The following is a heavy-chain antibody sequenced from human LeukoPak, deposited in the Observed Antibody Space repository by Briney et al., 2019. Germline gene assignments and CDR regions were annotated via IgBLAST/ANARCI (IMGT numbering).Heavy chain of an antibody. V-gene: IGHV3-30*02. D-gene: IGHD3-9*01. CDR1: GFTFDDYG. Sequence: GGSLRLSCAASGFTFDDYGMSWVRQAPGKGLELVAFIRYDGSNKYYADSVKGRFTISRDDSKNTLYLQMNSLRAEDTAAYYCAKGYYFDILSGYSSLDSWGQGTLVTVSS. CDR2: IRYDGSNK. CDR3: AKGYYFDILSGYSSLDS. J-gene: IGHJ4*02.